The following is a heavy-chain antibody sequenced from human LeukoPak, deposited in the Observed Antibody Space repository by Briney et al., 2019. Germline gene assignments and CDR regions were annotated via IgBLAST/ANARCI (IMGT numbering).Heavy chain of an antibody. J-gene: IGHJ6*02. D-gene: IGHD2-2*01. V-gene: IGHV4-59*01. CDR1: GGSISSYY. CDR3: ARVGGVPAAMLGMDV. Sequence: SETLSLTCTVSGGSISSYYWSWIRQPPGKGLEWIGYIYYSGSTNYNPSLKSRVTISVDTSKNQFSLKLSSVTAADTAVYYCARVGGVPAAMLGMDVWGQGTTVTVSS. CDR2: IYYSGST.